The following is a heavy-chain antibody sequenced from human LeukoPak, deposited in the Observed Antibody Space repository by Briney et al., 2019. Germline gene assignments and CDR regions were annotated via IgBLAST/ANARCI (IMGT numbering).Heavy chain of an antibody. J-gene: IGHJ3*02. V-gene: IGHV4-30-2*01. CDR1: GFAFSTFA. Sequence: LRLSCAASGFAFSTFAMTWVRQAPGKGLEWIGYIYHSGGTYYNPSLKSRVTISVDRSKNQFSLKLSSVTAADTAVYYCASGRGGVDAFDIWGQGTMVTVSS. D-gene: IGHD2-15*01. CDR3: ASGRGGVDAFDI. CDR2: IYHSGGT.